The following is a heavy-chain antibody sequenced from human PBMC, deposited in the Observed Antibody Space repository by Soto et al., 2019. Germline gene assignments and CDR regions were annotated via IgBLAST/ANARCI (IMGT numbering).Heavy chain of an antibody. CDR3: ARRRYCGYDCYHKHYYGMDV. J-gene: IGHJ6*02. V-gene: IGHV1-69*08. D-gene: IGHD2-21*02. Sequence: QVQLVQCGAEVMKPGSSVKVSCRASGDTFSSYTVNWVRQAPGRGLEWLGRIIPVLGTTDYAQKFKGRVTITADKSTNIVYMELSSLRSEDRAVYYCARRRYCGYDCYHKHYYGMDVWGQGTTVTVAS. CDR2: IIPVLGTT. CDR1: GDTFSSYT.